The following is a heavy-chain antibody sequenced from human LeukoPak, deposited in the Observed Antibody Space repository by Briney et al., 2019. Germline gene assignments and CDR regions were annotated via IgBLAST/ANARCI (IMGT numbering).Heavy chain of an antibody. J-gene: IGHJ4*02. CDR2: IFHSGST. V-gene: IGHV4-31*11. D-gene: IGHD3-9*01. CDR1: GGSISSGGHY. Sequence: RASETLSLTCAVSGGSISSGGHYWNWIRQHPGKGLEWIGYIFHSGSTYYNPSLESRVKISVDKSKNHFSLKLSSVTAADTAVYYCASLRYFDWFFDYWGQGTLVTVSS. CDR3: ASLRYFDWFFDY.